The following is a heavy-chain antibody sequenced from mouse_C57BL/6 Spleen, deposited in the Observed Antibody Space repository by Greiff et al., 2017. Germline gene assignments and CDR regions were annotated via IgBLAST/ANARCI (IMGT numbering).Heavy chain of an antibody. CDR3: ARGSYYYGSSWYFDV. CDR2: IDPNSGGT. Sequence: QVQLQQPGAELVKPGASVKLSCKASGYTFTSYWMHWVKQRPGRGLEWIGRIDPNSGGTKYNEKFKSKATLPVDKPSSTAYMQLSSLTSEDSAVYYCARGSYYYGSSWYFDVWGTGTTVTVSS. J-gene: IGHJ1*03. CDR1: GYTFTSYW. V-gene: IGHV1-72*01. D-gene: IGHD1-1*01.